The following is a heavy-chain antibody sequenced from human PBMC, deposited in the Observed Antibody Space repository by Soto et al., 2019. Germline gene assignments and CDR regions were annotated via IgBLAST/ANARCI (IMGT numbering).Heavy chain of an antibody. CDR3: ARGRNWFDP. Sequence: SETLSLTCTVSGGSISSCSYYWGWIRQPPGQGLEWIGSIYYSGSTYYNPSLKSRVTISVDTSKNQFSLKLSSVTAADTAVYYCARGRNWFDPWGQGTLVTVS. V-gene: IGHV4-39*01. CDR1: GGSISSCSYY. J-gene: IGHJ5*02. CDR2: IYYSGST.